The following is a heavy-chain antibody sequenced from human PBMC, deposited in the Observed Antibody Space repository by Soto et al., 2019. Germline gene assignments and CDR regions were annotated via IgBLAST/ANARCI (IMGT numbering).Heavy chain of an antibody. J-gene: IGHJ4*02. CDR2: ISSTTNYI. Sequence: GGSLRLSSAASGFTFTRYCINWVRQAPGKGLEWVSSISSTTNYIYYGDSMKGRLTISRVNTKNSLYLEMNSMRADDAAVYYCARDSEDLTSNFDYWGQGTLVTVSS. CDR3: ARDSEDLTSNFDY. V-gene: IGHV3-21*06. CDR1: GFTFTRYC.